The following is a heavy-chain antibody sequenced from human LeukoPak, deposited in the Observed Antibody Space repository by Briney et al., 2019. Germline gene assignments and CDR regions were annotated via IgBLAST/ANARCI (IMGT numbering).Heavy chain of an antibody. V-gene: IGHV3-48*03. CDR2: ISSSGSTI. CDR3: AKYAHGSGTSFDP. CDR1: GFTFSSYE. D-gene: IGHD3-10*01. J-gene: IGHJ5*02. Sequence: PGGSLRLSCAASGFTFSSYEMNWVRQAPGKGLEWVSYISSSGSTIYYADSVKGRFTISRDNAKNSLYLQMNSLRAEDTAVYHCAKYAHGSGTSFDPWGQGTLVTVSS.